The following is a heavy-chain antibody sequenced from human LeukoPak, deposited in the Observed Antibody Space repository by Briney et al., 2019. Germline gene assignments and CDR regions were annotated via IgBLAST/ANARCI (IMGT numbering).Heavy chain of an antibody. J-gene: IGHJ5*02. CDR3: ARAVPPLNWFDP. Sequence: ASVTVSCKASGYTFTSYYMHWVRQAPGQGLEWMGIINPSGGSTSYAQKFQGRVTMTRDTSTSTVYMELSSLRSEDTAVYYCARAVPPLNWFDPWGQGTLVTVSS. CDR1: GYTFTSYY. V-gene: IGHV1-46*01. CDR2: INPSGGST.